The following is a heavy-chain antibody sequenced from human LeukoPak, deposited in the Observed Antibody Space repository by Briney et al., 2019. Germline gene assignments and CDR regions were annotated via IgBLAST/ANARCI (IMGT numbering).Heavy chain of an antibody. Sequence: ASVTVSCKASGYTFTSYDINWVRQAPGQGLEWMGWMNPNSGNTGYAQKFQGRVTMTRNTSISTAYMELSSLRSEDTAVYYCARFIYGSGSYLPLFDYWAREPWSPSPQ. CDR3: ARFIYGSGSYLPLFDY. CDR2: MNPNSGNT. D-gene: IGHD3-10*01. J-gene: IGHJ4*02. CDR1: GYTFTSYD. V-gene: IGHV1-8*01.